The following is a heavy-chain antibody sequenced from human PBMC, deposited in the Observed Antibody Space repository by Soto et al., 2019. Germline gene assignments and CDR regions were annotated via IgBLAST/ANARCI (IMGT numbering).Heavy chain of an antibody. CDR1: GGSFSGYY. J-gene: IGHJ4*02. V-gene: IGHV4-34*01. D-gene: IGHD6-19*01. Sequence: SETLSLTCAVYGGSFSGYYWSWIRQPPGKGLEWIGEINHSGSTNYNPSLKSRVTISVDTSKNQFSLKLSSVTAADTAVYYCARVQRYSSGWYEFDYWGQGTLVTVSS. CDR2: INHSGST. CDR3: ARVQRYSSGWYEFDY.